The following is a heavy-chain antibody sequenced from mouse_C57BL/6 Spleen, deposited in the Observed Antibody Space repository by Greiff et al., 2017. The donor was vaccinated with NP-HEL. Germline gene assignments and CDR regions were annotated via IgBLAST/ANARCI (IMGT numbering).Heavy chain of an antibody. CDR3: ARGVVEDWFAY. V-gene: IGHV1-26*01. J-gene: IGHJ3*01. CDR2: INPNNGGT. CDR1: GYTFTDYY. Sequence: EVQLQQSGPELVKPGASVKISCKASGYTFTDYYMNWVKQSHGKSLEWIGDINPNNGGTSYNQKFKGKATLTVDKSSSTAYMELRSLTSEDSAVYYCARGVVEDWFAYWGQGTLVTVSA. D-gene: IGHD1-1*01.